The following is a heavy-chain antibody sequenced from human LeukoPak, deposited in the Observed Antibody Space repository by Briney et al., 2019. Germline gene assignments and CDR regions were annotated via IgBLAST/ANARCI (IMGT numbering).Heavy chain of an antibody. V-gene: IGHV3-74*01. CDR2: INVDGTTT. CDR1: GFTFSTYW. J-gene: IGHJ4*01. Sequence: GGSLRLSCAASGFTFSTYWMHWVRQAPGKGLVWVSRINVDGTTTTYADSVKGRFTISRDNAKDTLYLQMNSPRGEDTAVYYCARTFENTYGDYWGHGTLVTVSS. CDR3: ARTFENTYGDY. D-gene: IGHD5-18*01.